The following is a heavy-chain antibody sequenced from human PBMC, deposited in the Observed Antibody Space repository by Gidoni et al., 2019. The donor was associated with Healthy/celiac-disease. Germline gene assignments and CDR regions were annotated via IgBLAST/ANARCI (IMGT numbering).Heavy chain of an antibody. Sequence: QITLKESGPTLVKPTQTLTLTCTFSGFSLSTSGVGVGWIRQPPGKALEWLALIYWNDDKRYSPSLKSRLTITKDTSKNQVVLTMTNMDPVDTATYYCAHLYNWNFPFDYWGQGTLVTVSS. V-gene: IGHV2-5*01. D-gene: IGHD1-7*01. CDR3: AHLYNWNFPFDY. CDR2: IYWNDDK. CDR1: GFSLSTSGVG. J-gene: IGHJ4*02.